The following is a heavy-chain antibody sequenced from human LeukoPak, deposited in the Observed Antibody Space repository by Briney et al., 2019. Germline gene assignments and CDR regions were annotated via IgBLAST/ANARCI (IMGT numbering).Heavy chain of an antibody. CDR1: GASVSGYY. V-gene: IGHV4-4*09. CDR3: ARMERQFVHNYYNFYMDV. D-gene: IGHD6-6*01. CDR2: IYSSGST. J-gene: IGHJ6*03. Sequence: PSETLSLTCTVSGASVSGYYWNWIRHPPRKRLEWVGYIYSSGSTNYNPSLSSRVTMSVDTSKNEVSLKLTSVTAADTAVYYCARMERQFVHNYYNFYMDVWGKGTTVTVSS.